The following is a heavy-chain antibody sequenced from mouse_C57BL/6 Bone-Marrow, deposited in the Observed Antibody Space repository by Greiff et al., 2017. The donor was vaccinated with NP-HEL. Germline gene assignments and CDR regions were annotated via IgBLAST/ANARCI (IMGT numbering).Heavy chain of an antibody. J-gene: IGHJ3*01. CDR2: ISSGSSTI. V-gene: IGHV5-17*01. CDR1: GFTFSDYG. D-gene: IGHD1-1*01. CDR3: ARDYGSREAWFAY. Sequence: EVQVVESGGGLVKPGGSLKLSCAASGFTFSDYGMHWVRQAPEKGLEWVAYISSGSSTIYYADTVKGRFTISRDNAKNTLFLQMTSLRSEDTAMYYCARDYGSREAWFAYWGQGTLVTVSA.